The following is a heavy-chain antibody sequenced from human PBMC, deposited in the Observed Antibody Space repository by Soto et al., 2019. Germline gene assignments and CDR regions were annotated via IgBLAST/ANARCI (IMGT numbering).Heavy chain of an antibody. J-gene: IGHJ4*02. CDR3: ARDQGYISLDY. D-gene: IGHD5-12*01. CDR1: GGSISSYD. Sequence: SETLSLTCTVSGGSISSYDWSWIRQPPGKGLEWIGYIYYSGGTNSNPSLKSRVTISVDTSKNQFSLKMTSVTAADTAVYYCARDQGYISLDYWGQGTLVTVSS. V-gene: IGHV4-59*01. CDR2: IYYSGGT.